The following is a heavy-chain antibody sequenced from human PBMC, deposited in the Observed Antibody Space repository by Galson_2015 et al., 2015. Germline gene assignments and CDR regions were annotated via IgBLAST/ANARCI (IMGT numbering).Heavy chain of an antibody. Sequence: QSGAEVKKPGESLKISCTGSGYSFTTYWIGWVRQMPGKGLEWMGIIYPGDSDTRYGPSFQGQVTISVDKSISTTYLQWRSLKASDTAMYYCATGGYCSSASCCNFFDYWGQGTLVTVAS. D-gene: IGHD2-2*01. CDR3: ATGGYCSSASCCNFFDY. V-gene: IGHV5-51*03. J-gene: IGHJ4*02. CDR2: IYPGDSDT. CDR1: GYSFTTYW.